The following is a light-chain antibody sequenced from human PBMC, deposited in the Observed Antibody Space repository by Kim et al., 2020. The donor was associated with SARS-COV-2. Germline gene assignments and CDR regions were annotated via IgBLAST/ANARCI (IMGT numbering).Light chain of an antibody. V-gene: IGKV3-15*01. J-gene: IGKJ4*01. CDR2: DAS. CDR3: HQYNNWPLT. CDR1: QSVSDN. Sequence: EIVMTQSPATLSMFPGERATLSSRASQSVSDNLAWYQQKPGQAPRLLIYDASTRATGIPARFSGSGSGTQFTLTISSLQSEDFAVYYCHQYNNWPLTFGGGTKVDIK.